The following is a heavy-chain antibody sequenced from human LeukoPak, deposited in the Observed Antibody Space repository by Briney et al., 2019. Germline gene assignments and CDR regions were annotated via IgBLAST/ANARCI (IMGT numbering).Heavy chain of an antibody. CDR2: IYYSGST. V-gene: IGHV4-59*01. D-gene: IGHD6-6*01. Sequence: SETLSLTCTVSGGSISSYYWSWIRQPPGKGLEWIGYIYYSGSTNYNPSLKSRVTISVDTSKNQFSLKLSSVTAADTAVYYCARGDSSSSPYYYYYMDVWGKGTTVTVSS. CDR3: ARGDSSSSPYYYYYMDV. CDR1: GGSISSYY. J-gene: IGHJ6*03.